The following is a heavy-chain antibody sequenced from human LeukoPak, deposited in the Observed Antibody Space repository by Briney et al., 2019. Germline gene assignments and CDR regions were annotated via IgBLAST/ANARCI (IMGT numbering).Heavy chain of an antibody. CDR3: AKGIPAAMAACWFDP. CDR2: IIPIFGTA. D-gene: IGHD2-2*01. CDR1: GGTFSSYA. J-gene: IGHJ5*02. V-gene: IGHV1-69*01. Sequence: SVKVSCKASGGTFSSYAISWVRQAPGQGLEWMGGIIPIFGTANYAQKFQGRVTITADESTSTAYMELSSLRSEDTAVYYCAKGIPAAMAACWFDPWGQGTLVTASS.